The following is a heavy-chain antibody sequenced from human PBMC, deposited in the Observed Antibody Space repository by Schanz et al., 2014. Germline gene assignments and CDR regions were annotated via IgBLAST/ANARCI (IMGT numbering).Heavy chain of an antibody. Sequence: EVQLVESGGDLVQPGGSLRLACAASGFTISGNYLNWVRQAPGKGLEWVSVIFGSDSTYYADSVKGRFTISRDNSKNTMYLQMNSLRAEDTAVYYCVKDLQRELLRDDHYYGMDVWGQGTTVTVSS. CDR1: GFTISGNY. CDR2: IFGSDST. CDR3: VKDLQRELLRDDHYYGMDV. D-gene: IGHD1-26*01. J-gene: IGHJ6*02. V-gene: IGHV3-66*01.